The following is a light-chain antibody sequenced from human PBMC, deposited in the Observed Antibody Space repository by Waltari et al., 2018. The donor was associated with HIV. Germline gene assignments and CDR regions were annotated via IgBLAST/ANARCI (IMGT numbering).Light chain of an antibody. Sequence: QSALTQPASVSGSPGQSITISCTGTSSDVGSYNLVSWYQQHPGKAPKLMIYAVSKRPSGVSNRFSGSKSGNTASLTISGLQAEDEADYYCCSYAGSSTPVFGGGTKLTVL. J-gene: IGLJ2*01. V-gene: IGLV2-23*02. CDR2: AVS. CDR3: CSYAGSSTPV. CDR1: SSDVGSYNL.